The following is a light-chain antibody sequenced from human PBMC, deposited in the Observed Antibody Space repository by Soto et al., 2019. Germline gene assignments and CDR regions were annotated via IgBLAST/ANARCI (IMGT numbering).Light chain of an antibody. CDR2: GAS. Sequence: EIVMTQSPATLSVSPGERATLSCRASQSISSNLAWYQQKPGQAPRLLIYGASTRATGIPARFSGSESGTEFTLTLSSLQSEDFAVYSCQHYNNWPPMTFGQGTKVEIK. CDR1: QSISSN. CDR3: QHYNNWPPMT. J-gene: IGKJ1*01. V-gene: IGKV3-15*01.